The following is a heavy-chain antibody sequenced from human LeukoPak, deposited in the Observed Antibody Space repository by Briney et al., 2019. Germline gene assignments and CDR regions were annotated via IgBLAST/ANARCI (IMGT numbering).Heavy chain of an antibody. CDR1: GYTFTSYG. J-gene: IGHJ4*02. V-gene: IGHV1-18*01. Sequence: ASVKVSCKASGYTFTSYGISWARQAPGQGLEWMGWISAYDDERNSVQRFQDRITMTTDTSTSTSYLELRNLRSDDTAVYYCARVLVKTRGNYFHDDYWGQGTLVTVSS. CDR3: ARVLVKTRGNYFHDDY. D-gene: IGHD2/OR15-2a*01. CDR2: ISAYDDER.